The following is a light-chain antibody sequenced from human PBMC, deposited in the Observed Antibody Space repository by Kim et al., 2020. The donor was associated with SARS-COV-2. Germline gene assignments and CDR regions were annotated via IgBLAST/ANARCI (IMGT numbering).Light chain of an antibody. CDR1: QSVSSSY. J-gene: IGKJ2*01. CDR3: QQYGSSPYT. Sequence: SQGERATLAGRARQSVSSSYLAWDQQKPGQAPRLLIYGASSRATGIPDRFSGSGSGTDFTLTISRLEPEDFAVYYCQQYGSSPYTFGQGTKLEIK. CDR2: GAS. V-gene: IGKV3-20*01.